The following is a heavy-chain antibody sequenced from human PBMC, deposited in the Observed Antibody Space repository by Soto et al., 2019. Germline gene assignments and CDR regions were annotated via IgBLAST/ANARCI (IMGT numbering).Heavy chain of an antibody. Sequence: YAQKLQGRVTMTTDTSTSTAYMELRSLRSDDTAVYYCAREGYYDSSGYQYGMDVWGQGTKVTVSS. V-gene: IGHV1-18*01. J-gene: IGHJ6*02. D-gene: IGHD3-22*01. CDR3: AREGYYDSSGYQYGMDV.